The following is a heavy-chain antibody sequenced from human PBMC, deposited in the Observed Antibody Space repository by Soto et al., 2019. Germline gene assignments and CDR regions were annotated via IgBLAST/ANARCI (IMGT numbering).Heavy chain of an antibody. D-gene: IGHD3-9*01. J-gene: IGHJ5*02. CDR1: GYTFTNYD. Sequence: QVQLVQSGAEVKKPGASVKISCKGSGYTFTNYDINWVRQATGQGPEWMGWMNPKSGNTGLAEKFQGRVTMTSNPSVNTAYMELGSLGYEDTAVYYCARANIDCSGFLCYPDNWFDPWGQGTLVTVSS. V-gene: IGHV1-8*01. CDR3: ARANIDCSGFLCYPDNWFDP. CDR2: MNPKSGNT.